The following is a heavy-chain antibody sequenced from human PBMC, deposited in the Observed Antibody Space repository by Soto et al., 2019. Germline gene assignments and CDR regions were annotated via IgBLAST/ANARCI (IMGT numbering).Heavy chain of an antibody. CDR2: VYCKGDSK. D-gene: IGHD2-2*01. CDR1: GSTCDEHA. V-gene: IGHV3-9*01. Sequence: SLLLACLVSGSTCDEHAMHWVRQVPGEGLEWVSGVYCKGDSKGYADSVKGRFTISKDNAKNSLYLQMHSLRVEDTAVYYCVKDMTPGGADVWGQGTKVTVSS. J-gene: IGHJ6*02. CDR3: VKDMTPGGADV.